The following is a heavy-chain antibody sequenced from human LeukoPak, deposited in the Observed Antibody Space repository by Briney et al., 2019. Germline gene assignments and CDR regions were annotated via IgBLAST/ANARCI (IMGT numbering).Heavy chain of an antibody. D-gene: IGHD3-9*01. CDR2: ISWNSGSI. V-gene: IGHV3-9*03. J-gene: IGHJ4*02. CDR1: GFTFDDYA. Sequence: SLRLSCASSGFTFDDYAMHLVRQAPGQGLEGVSGISWNSGSIGYADSVKGRFTISRDNAKNSLYLQMNSLRAEDMAFFFFEKKTAYDILTGYTRWGQGTLVTVSS. CDR3: EKKTAYDILTGYTR.